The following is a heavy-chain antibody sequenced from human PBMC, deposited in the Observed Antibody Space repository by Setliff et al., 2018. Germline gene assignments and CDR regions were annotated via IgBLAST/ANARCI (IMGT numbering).Heavy chain of an antibody. CDR2: IHYGGGHI. V-gene: IGHV3-30*02. CDR1: GFTFSTSA. Sequence: GGSLRLSCATSGFTFSTSAMHWLRQSPDNRLEWLAYIHYGGGHIQYADSVKGRFTVSRDNAMDTLFLQMNGLRAEDTAVYYCAKDRAGSSEDPYFDYWGQGTLVTVSS. D-gene: IGHD1-26*01. CDR3: AKDRAGSSEDPYFDY. J-gene: IGHJ4*02.